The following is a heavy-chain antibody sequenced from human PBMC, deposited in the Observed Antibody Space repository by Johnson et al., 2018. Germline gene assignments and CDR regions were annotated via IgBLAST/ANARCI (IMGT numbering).Heavy chain of an antibody. V-gene: IGHV3-21*01. D-gene: IGHD3-22*01. J-gene: IGHJ6*04. CDR3: ASTGDSSGYGV. Sequence: EVQLVESGGGLVKXGGSLRLSCAATGFTFSSYSMNWVRQAPGKGPAWVPSISSSSSYLSYADSVKGRYTISRYNAKTSLYPQMNSLRSEDTAVYYCASTGDSSGYGVWGKGTTVTVSS. CDR1: GFTFSSYS. CDR2: ISSSSSYL.